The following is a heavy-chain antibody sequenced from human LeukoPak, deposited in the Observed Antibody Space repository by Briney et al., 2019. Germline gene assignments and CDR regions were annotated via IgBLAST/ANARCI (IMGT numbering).Heavy chain of an antibody. CDR1: GYTYTGCY. V-gene: IGHV1-2*02. CDR3: ARDDQTSTSGSYCGVDY. D-gene: IGHD3-10*01. CDR2: INPNSGGT. Sequence: ASVKVSCKASGYTYTGCYMHWVRQAPGQGLEWMGWINPNSGGTNYAQKFQGRVTMTRDTSISTAYMELSRLRTDDTAVYYCARDDQTSTSGSYCGVDYWGQGTLVTVSS. J-gene: IGHJ4*02.